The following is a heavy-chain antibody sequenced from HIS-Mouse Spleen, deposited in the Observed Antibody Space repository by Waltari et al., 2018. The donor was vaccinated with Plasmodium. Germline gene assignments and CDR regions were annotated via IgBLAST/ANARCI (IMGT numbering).Heavy chain of an antibody. Sequence: QLHLQESGPGLVKPSETLSLTCTVSGGSISRSRSFWGWIRQPPGKGLEWIGSIYYSGSTYYNPSLKSRVTISVDTSKNQFSLKLSSVTAADTAVYYCARDHITGTSYFDYWGQGTLVTVSS. D-gene: IGHD1-7*01. CDR3: ARDHITGTSYFDY. J-gene: IGHJ4*02. CDR2: IYYSGST. CDR1: GGSISRSRSF. V-gene: IGHV4-39*07.